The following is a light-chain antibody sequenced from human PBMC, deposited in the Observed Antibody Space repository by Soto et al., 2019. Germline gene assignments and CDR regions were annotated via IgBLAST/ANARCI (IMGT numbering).Light chain of an antibody. CDR2: GAS. V-gene: IGKV3-20*01. Sequence: EIVLTQSPGTLSLSPGERATLSCRASQSVSSNYLAWYQQKPGQAPRLLIYGASSRATGIPDSFSGSGSETDFTLTISRLEPEDFAVYYCQQYGSSPFTFGPGTKVDI. CDR1: QSVSSNY. J-gene: IGKJ3*01. CDR3: QQYGSSPFT.